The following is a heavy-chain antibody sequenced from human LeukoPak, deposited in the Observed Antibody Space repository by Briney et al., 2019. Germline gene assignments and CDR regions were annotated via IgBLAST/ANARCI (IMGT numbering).Heavy chain of an antibody. CDR2: INRSGST. J-gene: IGHJ4*02. CDR3: ARGPPDYYSSGYSDF. CDR1: GGTFSSYY. D-gene: IGHD3-22*01. V-gene: IGHV4-34*01. Sequence: PAETLTLTCNVYGGTFSSYYRRWIRQPPGKGLEWISDINRSGSTNYNPSLKSRVIMSVDSSKNQFSFQLSSVTAADTAVYYCARGPPDYYSSGYSDFWGQGTLVTVSS.